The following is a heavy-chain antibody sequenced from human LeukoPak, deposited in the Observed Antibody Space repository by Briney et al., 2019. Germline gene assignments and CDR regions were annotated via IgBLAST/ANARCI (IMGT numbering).Heavy chain of an antibody. CDR1: GLTFSGYD. D-gene: IGHD6-13*01. J-gene: IGHJ5*02. CDR3: ARSPSYSSSWYARGS. V-gene: IGHV3-13*01. Sequence: PGGTLRLSCAVSGLTFSGYDMHWVRQATAKALEWGSAIGTTGDTYYSDSVMGRFTISRGNAKNSSDLQMNSLRAGDTAVYYCARSPSYSSSWYARGSWGQGTLVTVSS. CDR2: IGTTGDT.